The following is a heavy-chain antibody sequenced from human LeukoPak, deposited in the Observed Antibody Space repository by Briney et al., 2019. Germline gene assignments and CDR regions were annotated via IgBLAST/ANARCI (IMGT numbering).Heavy chain of an antibody. J-gene: IGHJ6*02. CDR3: GRYGLSGNGYTSYFYYGMDF. V-gene: IGHV5-51*01. Sequence: GESLKISCTASGYSLSKYWIGRVRPTPGKGLEWMGFIYSDESLIRYSPSFEGQVTISADNSNNTAYLQWNSLKASDTAMYYCGRYGLSGNGYTSYFYYGMDFWGQGTAVTVSS. D-gene: IGHD5-24*01. CDR1: GYSLSKYW. CDR2: IYSDESLI.